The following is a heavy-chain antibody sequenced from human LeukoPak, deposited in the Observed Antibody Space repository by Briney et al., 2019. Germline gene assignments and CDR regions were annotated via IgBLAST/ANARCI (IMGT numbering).Heavy chain of an antibody. D-gene: IGHD3-22*01. CDR2: ISAYNGNT. J-gene: IGHJ3*02. V-gene: IGHV1-18*01. CDR1: GYTFTSYG. CDR3: ARDYYDSSGYYAGFEGEYAFDI. Sequence: ASVKVSCKASGYTFTSYGISWVRQAPGQGLEWMGWISAYNGNTNYAQKLQGRVNMTTDTSTRPGHMELRSLKSDDTAVSYRARDYYDSSGYYAGFEGEYAFDIWGQGTMVTVAS.